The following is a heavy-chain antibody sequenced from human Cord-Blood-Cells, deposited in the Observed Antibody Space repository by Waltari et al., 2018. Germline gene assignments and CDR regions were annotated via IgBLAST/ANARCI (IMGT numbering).Heavy chain of an antibody. CDR2: IRSKANRYAT. V-gene: IGHV3-73*02. CDR1: GFTFSGAA. CDR3: TRLYGDYDY. Sequence: EVQLVESGGGLVQPGGSLKLSCAASGFTFSGAAMHSVRQASGKGLEWVGRIRSKANRYATAYAASVKGRFTISRDDSKSTAYLQMNSLKTEDTAVYYCTRLYGDYDYWGQGTLVTVSS. J-gene: IGHJ4*02. D-gene: IGHD4-17*01.